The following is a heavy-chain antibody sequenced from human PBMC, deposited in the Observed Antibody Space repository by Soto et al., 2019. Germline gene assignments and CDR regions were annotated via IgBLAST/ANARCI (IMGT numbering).Heavy chain of an antibody. V-gene: IGHV4-30-4*08. CDR3: ARGGVTMIVSWYFDL. Sequence: SETLSLTCTVSGGSISSSSYYWGWIRQPPGKGLEWIGYIYYSGSTYYNPSLKSRVTISVDTSKNQFSLKLSSVTAADTAVYYCARGGVTMIVSWYFDLWGRGTLVTVSS. D-gene: IGHD3-22*01. CDR2: IYYSGST. CDR1: GGSISSSSYY. J-gene: IGHJ2*01.